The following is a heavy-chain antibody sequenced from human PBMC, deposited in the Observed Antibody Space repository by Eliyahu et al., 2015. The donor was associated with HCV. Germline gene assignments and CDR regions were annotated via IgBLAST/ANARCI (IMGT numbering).Heavy chain of an antibody. CDR1: GGSISSSSYY. J-gene: IGHJ3*02. D-gene: IGHD3-9*01. V-gene: IGHV4-39*07. CDR3: ARDQYGGYFDWSVDAFDI. CDR2: FYFSGGS. Sequence: QLQLQESGPGLVKPSETLSLTCTVSGGSISSSSYYWGWIRQPPGKGLEWIGRFYFSGGSSYNPSLKSRVTISVDTSKNQFSLKLSSVTAADTAVYYCARDQYGGYFDWSVDAFDIWGQGTMVTVSS.